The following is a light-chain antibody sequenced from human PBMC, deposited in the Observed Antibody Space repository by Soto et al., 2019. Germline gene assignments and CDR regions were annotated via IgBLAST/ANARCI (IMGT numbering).Light chain of an antibody. CDR1: QSISSW. Sequence: DIQMTQSPSTLSASVGDRVTITCRASQSISSWLAWYQQKPGKAPYLLIYKASSLHSGVPSRFSGSGSGTEFTLTISRLQPDDFATYYCQQYDSYPMYTFGQGTKLEIK. CDR2: KAS. V-gene: IGKV1-5*03. J-gene: IGKJ2*01. CDR3: QQYDSYPMYT.